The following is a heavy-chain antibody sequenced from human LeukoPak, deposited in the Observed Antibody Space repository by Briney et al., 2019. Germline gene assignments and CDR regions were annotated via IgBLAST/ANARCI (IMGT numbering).Heavy chain of an antibody. D-gene: IGHD1-7*01. J-gene: IGHJ4*02. V-gene: IGHV1-69*05. Sequence: SVKVSCKASGGTFSSYAISWVRQAPGQGLEWMGGIIPIFGTANYAQKFQGRVTITTDESTSTAYMELSSLRSEDTAVYYCARAPSITGTPIDYWGQGTLVTVSS. CDR3: ARAPSITGTPIDY. CDR1: GGTFSSYA. CDR2: IIPIFGTA.